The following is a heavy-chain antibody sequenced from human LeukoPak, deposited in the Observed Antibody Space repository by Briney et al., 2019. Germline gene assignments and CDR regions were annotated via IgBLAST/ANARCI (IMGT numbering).Heavy chain of an antibody. CDR2: IKHDGSEK. CDR3: ARVGNCVRGD. J-gene: IGHJ4*02. CDR1: S. Sequence: SMSWLHHAQEKGLQWVGNIKHDGSEKYYVDSLKGRFTISRDNAKNSLYLQMNSLRAEDTAVYYCARVGNCVRGDWCQGTLVTVSS. D-gene: IGHD3-10*01. V-gene: IGHV3-7*01.